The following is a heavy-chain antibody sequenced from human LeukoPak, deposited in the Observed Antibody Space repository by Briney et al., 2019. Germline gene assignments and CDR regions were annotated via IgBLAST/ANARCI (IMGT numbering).Heavy chain of an antibody. CDR3: ARDRGYSTFDY. Sequence: GGSLRLSCSASGFPFSNYWMSWVRQAPGKGLEWVANMKEDGGEINYVDSVKGRFIISRDNAKNSLFLQMYSLRVVDTAVYYCARDRGYSTFDYWGQGTLVTVSS. V-gene: IGHV3-7*01. CDR1: GFPFSNYW. CDR2: MKEDGGEI. D-gene: IGHD4-23*01. J-gene: IGHJ4*02.